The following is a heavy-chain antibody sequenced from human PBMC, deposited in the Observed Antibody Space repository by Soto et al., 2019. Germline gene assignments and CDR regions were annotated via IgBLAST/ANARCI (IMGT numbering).Heavy chain of an antibody. CDR1: GGTFSSYA. Sequence: SVKVSCKASGGTFSSYAISWVRQAPGQGLEWMGGIIPIFGTANYAQKFQGRVTITADESTSTAYMELSSLRSEDTAVYYCARIRDGYNSNFDYWGQGTLVTVSS. CDR3: ARIRDGYNSNFDY. D-gene: IGHD5-12*01. CDR2: IIPIFGTA. V-gene: IGHV1-69*13. J-gene: IGHJ4*02.